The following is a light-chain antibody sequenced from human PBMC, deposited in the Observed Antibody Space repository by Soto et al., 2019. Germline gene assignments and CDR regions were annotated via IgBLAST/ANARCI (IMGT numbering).Light chain of an antibody. CDR3: QSYASSLSWGV. CDR2: GNS. Sequence: QSVLTQPPSVSGAPGQRVTISCTGSSSNIGAGYDVHWYQQLPGTAPKLLIYGNSNRPSGVPDRFSGSKSGTSASLAITGLQAEDEADYYCQSYASSLSWGVFGGGTKLTVL. J-gene: IGLJ3*02. V-gene: IGLV1-40*01. CDR1: SSNIGAGYD.